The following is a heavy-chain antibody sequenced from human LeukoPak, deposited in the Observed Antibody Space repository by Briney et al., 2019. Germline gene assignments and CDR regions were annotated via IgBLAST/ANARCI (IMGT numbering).Heavy chain of an antibody. J-gene: IGHJ4*02. CDR3: TRGASYYDY. CDR2: IYSGGAI. V-gene: IGHV3-53*01. D-gene: IGHD3-10*01. Sequence: GGSLRLSCVASGFAVGSNYMSWVRQAPGKGLEWVSLIYSGGAIRHADSVKGRFTISRDSSKNTLYLQMNSLRAEDTAVYYCTRGASYYDYWGQGTLVTVSS. CDR1: GFAVGSNY.